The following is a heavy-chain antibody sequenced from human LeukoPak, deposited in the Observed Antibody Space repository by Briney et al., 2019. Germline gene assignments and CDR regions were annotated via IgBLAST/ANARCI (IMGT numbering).Heavy chain of an antibody. CDR1: GYTFTSYG. J-gene: IGHJ4*02. D-gene: IGHD3-22*01. CDR2: INPNSGGT. V-gene: IGHV1-2*02. CDR3: AREDSSGYLH. Sequence: ASVKVSCKASGYTFTSYGISWVRQAPGQGLEWMGWINPNSGGTNYAQKFQGRVTMTRDTSISTAYMELSRLRSDDTAVYYCAREDSSGYLHWGQGTLVTVSS.